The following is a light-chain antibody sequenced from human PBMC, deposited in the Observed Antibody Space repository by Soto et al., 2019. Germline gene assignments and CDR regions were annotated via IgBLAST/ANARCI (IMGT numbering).Light chain of an antibody. CDR3: KSYDSSLSGYV. V-gene: IGLV1-40*01. CDR1: IANIGAAHN. Sequence: QAVRTQPPSVSGAPGPRFTISCTGRIANIGAAHNVDCYQQLPGTAPKLLIYGNNNRPSGVPARFSGSKSGTSASLAIAGLQAEDERDYYCKSYDSSLSGYVFGTATKVTVL. J-gene: IGLJ1*01. CDR2: GNN.